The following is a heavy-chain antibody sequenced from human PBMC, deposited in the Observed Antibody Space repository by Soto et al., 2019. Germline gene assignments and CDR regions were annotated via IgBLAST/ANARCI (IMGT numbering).Heavy chain of an antibody. D-gene: IGHD6-19*01. J-gene: IGHJ3*02. Sequence: PGESLKISCKGSGYSFTSYWIGWVRKMPGKGLEWMGIIYPGDSDTRYSPSFQGQVTISADKSISTAYLQWSSLKASDTAMYYCASPGIAVAGRRPNDAFDIWGQGTMVTVSS. CDR3: ASPGIAVAGRRPNDAFDI. CDR2: IYPGDSDT. V-gene: IGHV5-51*01. CDR1: GYSFTSYW.